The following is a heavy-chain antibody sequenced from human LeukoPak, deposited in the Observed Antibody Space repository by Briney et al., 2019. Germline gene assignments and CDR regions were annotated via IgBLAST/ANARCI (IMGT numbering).Heavy chain of an antibody. V-gene: IGHV4-34*01. CDR3: ARAGIAAARDY. Sequence: PSETLSLTCAVYGGSLSGYYWSWIGQPPGKGLEWIGEINHSGSTNYNPSLKSRVTISVDTSKNQFSLKLSSVTAADTAVYYCARAGIAAARDYWAHGTLVTVSS. CDR2: INHSGST. J-gene: IGHJ4*01. D-gene: IGHD6-13*01. CDR1: GGSLSGYY.